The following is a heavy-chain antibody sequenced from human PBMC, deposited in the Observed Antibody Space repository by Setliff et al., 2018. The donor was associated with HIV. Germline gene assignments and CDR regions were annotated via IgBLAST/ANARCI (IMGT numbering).Heavy chain of an antibody. D-gene: IGHD3-10*01. V-gene: IGHV4-4*02. CDR2: IYHSGST. CDR1: GGSISSSNW. Sequence: SETLSLTCAVSGGSISSSNWWSWVRQPPGKGLEWIGDIYHSGSTYYNPSLKSRVTISVDKYKNQCSLKLRSVTAADTAVYYCARDLAWPGYFDYWGQGTLVTVSS. CDR3: ARDLAWPGYFDY. J-gene: IGHJ4*02.